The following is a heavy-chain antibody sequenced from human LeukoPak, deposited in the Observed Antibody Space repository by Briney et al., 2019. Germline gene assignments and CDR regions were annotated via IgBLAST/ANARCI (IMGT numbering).Heavy chain of an antibody. Sequence: PGGSLRLSCVASGFTFSSDWMSWVRQAPGKGLEWVGNIQPDGSEQYPVDSVKGRFTISRDNARNSLFLQMNSLRVEDTAVYYCASQSYARFDPWGQGTLVTVSS. CDR2: IQPDGSEQ. D-gene: IGHD3-16*01. J-gene: IGHJ5*02. CDR3: ASQSYARFDP. V-gene: IGHV3-7*01. CDR1: GFTFSSDW.